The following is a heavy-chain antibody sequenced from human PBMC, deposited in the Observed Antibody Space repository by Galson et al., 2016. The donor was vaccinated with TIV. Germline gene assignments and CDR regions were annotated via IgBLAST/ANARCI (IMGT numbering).Heavy chain of an antibody. CDR3: ARGNPVACRGIGY. D-gene: IGHD6-19*01. CDR1: GGTFRSYV. CDR2: IISISGTA. J-gene: IGHJ4*02. V-gene: IGHV1-69*05. Sequence: SVKVSCKASGGTFRSYVVTWVRQAPGQGLEWMGGIISISGTANYAQKFQGRLTITTDESTSTSYMELTSLTSEDTAIYYCARGNPVACRGIGYWGQGTLVTVSS.